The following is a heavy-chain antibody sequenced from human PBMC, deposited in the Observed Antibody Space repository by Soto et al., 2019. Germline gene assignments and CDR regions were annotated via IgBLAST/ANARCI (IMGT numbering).Heavy chain of an antibody. J-gene: IGHJ5*02. Sequence: SETLSLTCTVSGGSISSGDYYWSWIRQPPGKGLEWIGYIYYSGSTYYNPSLKSRVTISVDTSKNQFSLKLSSVTAADTAVYYCARDGLGYRSSTSSFGFDPWGQGTLVTAPQ. D-gene: IGHD2-2*01. CDR3: ARDGLGYRSSTSSFGFDP. CDR1: GGSISSGDYY. V-gene: IGHV4-30-4*01. CDR2: IYYSGST.